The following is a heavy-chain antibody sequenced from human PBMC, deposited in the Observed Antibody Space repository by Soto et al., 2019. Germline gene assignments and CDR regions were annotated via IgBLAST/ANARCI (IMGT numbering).Heavy chain of an antibody. D-gene: IGHD2-2*01. J-gene: IGHJ4*02. V-gene: IGHV3-73*01. Sequence: PGGSLRLSCAASGFNFKNAWMNWVRQAPGKGLEWVGRIRSKANSYATAYAASVKGRFTISRDDSKNTAYLQMNSLKTEDTAVYYCTTRYCISTSCPGDYWGQGTLVTVSS. CDR2: IRSKANSYAT. CDR3: TTRYCISTSCPGDY. CDR1: GFNFKNAW.